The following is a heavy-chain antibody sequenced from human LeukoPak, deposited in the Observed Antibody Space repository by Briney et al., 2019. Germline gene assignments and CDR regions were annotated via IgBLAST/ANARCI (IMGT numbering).Heavy chain of an antibody. CDR2: ISSSGSYI. CDR1: GFTFSSYS. CDR3: ARDAATVLDAFDI. D-gene: IGHD2-15*01. Sequence: PGGSLRLSCAASGFTFSSYSMNWVRQAPGKGLEWVSSISSSGSYIYYADSVKGRFTISRDNAKNSLYLQMNSLRAEDTAVYYCARDAATVLDAFDIWGQGTMVTVSS. V-gene: IGHV3-21*01. J-gene: IGHJ3*02.